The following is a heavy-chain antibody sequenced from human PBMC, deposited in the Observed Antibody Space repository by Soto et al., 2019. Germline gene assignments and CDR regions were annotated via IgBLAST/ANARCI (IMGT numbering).Heavy chain of an antibody. J-gene: IGHJ6*02. CDR2: ISSSSSYI. D-gene: IGHD6-13*01. Sequence: GESLKISCAASGFTFSSYSMNWVRQAPGKGLEWVSSISSSSSYIYYADSVKGRFTISRDNAKNSLYLQMNSLRAEDTAVYYCAKEGQQLVTRYYYYYGMDVWGQGTTVTSP. CDR3: AKEGQQLVTRYYYYYGMDV. V-gene: IGHV3-21*01. CDR1: GFTFSSYS.